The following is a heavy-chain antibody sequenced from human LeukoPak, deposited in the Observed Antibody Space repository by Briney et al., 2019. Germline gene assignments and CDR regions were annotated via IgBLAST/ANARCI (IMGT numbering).Heavy chain of an antibody. Sequence: GGSLRLSCAASGFTFSSYAMSWVRQAPGKGLEWVSAISGSGGSTYYADSVKGRFTISRDNSKNTLYLQMNSLRAEDTAVYYCARQYSGYDYGEGNIDYWGQGTLVTVSS. CDR3: ARQYSGYDYGEGNIDY. D-gene: IGHD5-12*01. J-gene: IGHJ4*02. V-gene: IGHV3-23*01. CDR2: ISGSGGST. CDR1: GFTFSSYA.